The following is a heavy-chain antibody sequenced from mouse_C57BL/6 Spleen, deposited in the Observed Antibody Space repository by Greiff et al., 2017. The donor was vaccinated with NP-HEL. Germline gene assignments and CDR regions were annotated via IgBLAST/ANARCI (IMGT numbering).Heavy chain of an antibody. CDR2: IHPNSGST. Sequence: VQLQQPGAELVKPGASVKLSCKASGYTFTSYWMHWVKQRPGQGLEWIGMIHPNSGSTNYNEKFKSKATLTVDKSSSTAYMQLSSLTSEDSAVYYCARGGDYYDYDGFAYWGQGTLVTVSA. D-gene: IGHD2-4*01. J-gene: IGHJ3*01. CDR3: ARGGDYYDYDGFAY. V-gene: IGHV1-64*01. CDR1: GYTFTSYW.